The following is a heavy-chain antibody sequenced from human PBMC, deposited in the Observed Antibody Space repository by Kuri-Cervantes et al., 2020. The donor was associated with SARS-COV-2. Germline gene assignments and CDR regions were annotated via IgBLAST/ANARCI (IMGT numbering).Heavy chain of an antibody. CDR1: GGSFSGYY. Sequence: ESLKISCAVYGGSFSGYYWSWIRQPPGKGLEWIGEINHSGSTNYNPSLKSRVTISVDTSKNQFSLKLSSATAADTAVYYCARNYYDSSGYAGYYYYYGMDVWGQGTTVTVSS. J-gene: IGHJ6*02. V-gene: IGHV4-34*01. CDR3: ARNYYDSSGYAGYYYYYGMDV. CDR2: INHSGST. D-gene: IGHD3-22*01.